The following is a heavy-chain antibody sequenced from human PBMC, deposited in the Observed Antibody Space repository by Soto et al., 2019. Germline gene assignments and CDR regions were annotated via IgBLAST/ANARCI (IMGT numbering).Heavy chain of an antibody. D-gene: IGHD6-19*01. J-gene: IGHJ2*01. Sequence: GGSLKLSCAASGFTFSNYWMHWVRQAPGKGLVWVSRIKSDGSSTNYADSVKGRFTISRDNAENTLYLQMSSLRAEDTAVYYCARAPVAVAGTPYFDLWGRGTLVTVSS. V-gene: IGHV3-74*01. CDR2: IKSDGSST. CDR1: GFTFSNYW. CDR3: ARAPVAVAGTPYFDL.